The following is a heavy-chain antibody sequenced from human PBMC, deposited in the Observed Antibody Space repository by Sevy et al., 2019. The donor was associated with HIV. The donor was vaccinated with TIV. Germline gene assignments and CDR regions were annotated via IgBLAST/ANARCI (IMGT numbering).Heavy chain of an antibody. CDR1: GFTFSKYS. D-gene: IGHD2-8*01. Sequence: GGSLRLSCAASGFTFSKYSMSWVRQPPGKGLEWVSTLSFGCGEINYADSVKGRFTISRDNSKSSVYLQMNNLRSEDTAAYYCAREGCTKPHDYWGQGTLVTVSS. CDR3: AREGCTKPHDY. V-gene: IGHV3-23*01. J-gene: IGHJ4*02. CDR2: LSFGCGEI.